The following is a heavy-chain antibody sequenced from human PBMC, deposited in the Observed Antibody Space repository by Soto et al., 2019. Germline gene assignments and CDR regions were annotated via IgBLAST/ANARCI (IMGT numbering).Heavy chain of an antibody. V-gene: IGHV1-8*01. J-gene: IGHJ5*02. CDR2: VDPNRGHS. D-gene: IGHD2-2*02. CDR3: ARQVPAAIRLGWFDP. CDR1: GYNISSYD. Sequence: VASVKVSCKASGYNISSYDIIWVRQAAGQGLEWMGWVDPNRGHSDSVQNFRGRVTMTTNISASTAYLKLSSVTAADTAVYYCARQVPAAIRLGWFDPWGQGTLVTVSS.